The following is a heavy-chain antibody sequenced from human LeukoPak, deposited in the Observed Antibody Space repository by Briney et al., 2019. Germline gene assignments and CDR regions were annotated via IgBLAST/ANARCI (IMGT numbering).Heavy chain of an antibody. D-gene: IGHD3-10*01. J-gene: IGHJ5*02. CDR1: GGPISSYY. CDR2: IYYSGST. CDR3: ARHYGP. V-gene: IGHV4-59*08. Sequence: SETLSLTCTVSGGPISSYYWSWIRQPPGKGLEWIGYIYYSGSTNYNPSLKSRVTISVDTSKNQFSLKLNSVTAADTAVYYCARHYGPWGQGTLVTVSS.